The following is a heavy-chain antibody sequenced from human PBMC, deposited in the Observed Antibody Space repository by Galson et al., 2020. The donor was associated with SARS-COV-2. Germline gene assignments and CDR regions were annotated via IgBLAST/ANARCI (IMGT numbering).Heavy chain of an antibody. CDR2: INTHTGNP. J-gene: IGHJ6*02. CDR3: ARVRYYYGMDV. D-gene: IGHD4-17*01. CDR1: GFTFTTYA. V-gene: IGHV7-4-1*02. Sequence: ASVKVSCKASGFTFTTYAMNWVRQAPGQGLEWMGWINTHTGNPAYAQGFTGRFVFSLDTSVSTAYLQISSLKTEDTAVYYCARVRYYYGMDVWGQGTTVTASS.